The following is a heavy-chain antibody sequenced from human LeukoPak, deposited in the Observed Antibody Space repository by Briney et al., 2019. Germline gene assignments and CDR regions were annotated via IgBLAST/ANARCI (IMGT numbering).Heavy chain of an antibody. J-gene: IGHJ4*02. V-gene: IGHV3-23*01. D-gene: IGHD3-22*01. Sequence: GGSLRLSCAASGFTFSSYAMSWVRQAPGKELDWVSAISGSGGSTYYADSVKGRFTISRDNSKNTLYLQMNSLRAEDTAVYYCAKDRYYDSSGYSVFDYWGQGTLVAVSS. CDR2: ISGSGGST. CDR1: GFTFSSYA. CDR3: AKDRYYDSSGYSVFDY.